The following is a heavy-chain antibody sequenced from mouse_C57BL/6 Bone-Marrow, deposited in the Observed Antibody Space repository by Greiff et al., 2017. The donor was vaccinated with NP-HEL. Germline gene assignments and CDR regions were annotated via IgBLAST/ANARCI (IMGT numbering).Heavy chain of an antibody. J-gene: IGHJ1*03. CDR2: ISDGGSYT. CDR1: GFTFSSYA. Sequence: EVQRVESGGGLVKPGGSLKLSCAASGFTFSSYAMSWVRQTPEKRLEWVATISDGGSYTYYPDKVKGRFTISRDKAKNNLYLQRSHLKSEDTAMYYCARMDTRAFDVWGTGTTVTVSS. V-gene: IGHV5-4*01. CDR3: ARMDTRAFDV. D-gene: IGHD3-1*01.